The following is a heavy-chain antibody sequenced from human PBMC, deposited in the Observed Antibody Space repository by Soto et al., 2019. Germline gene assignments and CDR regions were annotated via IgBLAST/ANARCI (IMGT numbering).Heavy chain of an antibody. CDR1: GFTFSSYW. CDR3: ARGNNGMDV. J-gene: IGHJ6*04. CDR2: INSDGSTT. Sequence: EMQLVESGGGLVQPGESLRLSCAVSGFTFSSYWMYWVRQAPGKGLVWVSRINSDGSTTYYADSVKGRFTISSDNAKNTLYLQMNSLRAEDTAVYHCARGNNGMDVWGEGTTVTVSS. V-gene: IGHV3-74*01.